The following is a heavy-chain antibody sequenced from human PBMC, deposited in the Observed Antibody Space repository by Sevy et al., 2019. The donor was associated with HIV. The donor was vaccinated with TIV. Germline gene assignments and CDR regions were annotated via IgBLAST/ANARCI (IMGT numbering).Heavy chain of an antibody. CDR2: ISSTSDTI. J-gene: IGHJ1*01. D-gene: IGHD6-13*01. V-gene: IGHV3-48*01. Sequence: GGSLRLSCAASGFTFSIYSMNWVRQAPGKGLEWLSYISSTSDTIYYAPSVKGRLTISRDNAKNSLYLQMDSLRAEDTAVYYCARERGYSTSWGQGTLVTVSS. CDR3: ARERGYSTS. CDR1: GFTFSIYS.